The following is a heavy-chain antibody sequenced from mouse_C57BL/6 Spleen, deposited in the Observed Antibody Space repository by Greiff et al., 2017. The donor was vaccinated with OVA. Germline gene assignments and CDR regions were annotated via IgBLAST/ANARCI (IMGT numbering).Heavy chain of an antibody. CDR2: IDPSDSYT. CDR1: GYTFTSYW. CDR3: ARSITTVVATGDY. V-gene: IGHV1-69*01. J-gene: IGHJ2*01. D-gene: IGHD1-1*01. Sequence: QVQLKQPGAELVMPGASVKLSCKASGYTFTSYWMHWVKQRPGQGLEWIGEIDPSDSYTNYNQKFKGKSTLTVDKSSSTAYMQLSSLTSEDSAVYYCARSITTVVATGDYWGQGTTLTVSS.